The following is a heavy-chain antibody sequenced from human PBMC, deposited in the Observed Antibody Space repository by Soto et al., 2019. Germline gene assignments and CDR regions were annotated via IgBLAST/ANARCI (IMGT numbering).Heavy chain of an antibody. CDR2: IYYSGST. V-gene: IGHV4-59*01. Sequence: SETLSLTCSVSGASFSSDYGTWIRQPPGKGLEWIGYIYYSGSTNYDPSLKSRVTISINTSKNQFSLNVSSVTAADTAVYYCASGGDYGRFAHWGQGTPVTVSS. D-gene: IGHD3-10*01. CDR3: ASGGDYGRFAH. J-gene: IGHJ4*02. CDR1: GASFSSDY.